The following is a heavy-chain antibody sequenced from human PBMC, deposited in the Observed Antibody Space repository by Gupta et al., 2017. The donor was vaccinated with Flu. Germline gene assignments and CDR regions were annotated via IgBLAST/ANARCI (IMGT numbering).Heavy chain of an antibody. CDR2: ISGSGGST. J-gene: IGHJ4*02. D-gene: IGHD5-18*01. CDR3: AKVIRGYSYGYSHSRLSVGYFDY. CDR1: GFTFSSYA. Sequence: EVQLLASGGGLVQPGGSLRLSCAASGFTFSSYAMSWVLQAPGKGLEWVSAISGSGGSTYYADSVKGRFTISRDNSKNTLYLQMNSLRAEDTAVYYCAKVIRGYSYGYSHSRLSVGYFDYWGQGTLVTVSS. V-gene: IGHV3-23*01.